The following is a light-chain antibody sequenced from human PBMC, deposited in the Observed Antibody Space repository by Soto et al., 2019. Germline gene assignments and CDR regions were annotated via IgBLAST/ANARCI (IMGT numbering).Light chain of an antibody. V-gene: IGLV6-57*03. CDR3: QSYDSSNQGV. CDR1: SGSIASNY. Sequence: NFMLTQPHSVSESPGKTVTISCTRSSGSIASNYVQWYQQRPGSAPTTVIYEDNQRPSGFPDRFSGSIDSSSNSASLTISGLKTEDGADYYCQSYDSSNQGVFGGGTKLTVL. CDR2: EDN. J-gene: IGLJ3*02.